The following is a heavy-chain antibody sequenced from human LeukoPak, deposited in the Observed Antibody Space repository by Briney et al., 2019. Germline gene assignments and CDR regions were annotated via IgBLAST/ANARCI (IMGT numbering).Heavy chain of an antibody. CDR2: IYTSGST. V-gene: IGHV4-4*07. Sequence: SETLSLTCTVSGGSISSYYWSWIRQPAGKGLEWIGRIYTSGSTNYNPSLKSRVTMSVDTSKNQLSLKLSSVTAADTAVYYCARDPGVVAFHYLDFWGQGTLVTVSS. J-gene: IGHJ4*02. D-gene: IGHD3-3*01. CDR1: GGSISSYY. CDR3: ARDPGVVAFHYLDF.